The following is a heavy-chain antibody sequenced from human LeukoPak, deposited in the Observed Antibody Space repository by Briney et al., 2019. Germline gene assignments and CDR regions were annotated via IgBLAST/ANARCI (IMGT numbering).Heavy chain of an antibody. CDR1: GFTFSSYS. CDR3: AKARGYSYGWYYFDY. J-gene: IGHJ4*02. CDR2: ISVSGGST. V-gene: IGHV3-23*01. Sequence: GGSLRLPCAASGFTFSSYSMRWVRHPRRKGLGWVSAISVSGGSTYYTDSVEGRFTISRHNSKNTLYLQMSSLRAEDTAVYYCAKARGYSYGWYYFDYWGQGTLVTVSS. D-gene: IGHD5-18*01.